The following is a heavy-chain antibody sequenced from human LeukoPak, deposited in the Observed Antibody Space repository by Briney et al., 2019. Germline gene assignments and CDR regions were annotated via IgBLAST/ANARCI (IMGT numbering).Heavy chain of an antibody. V-gene: IGHV3-21*01. D-gene: IGHD1-26*01. Sequence: PGGSLRLSCVVSGFSFSNAWMTWVRQAPGKGLEWVSSISSSGGYMYYADSLKGRFTISRDNAKNSLYLQMNSLRAEDTAAYYCARDWEDAFDIWGQGTMVTVSS. J-gene: IGHJ3*02. CDR1: GFSFSNAW. CDR3: ARDWEDAFDI. CDR2: ISSSGGYM.